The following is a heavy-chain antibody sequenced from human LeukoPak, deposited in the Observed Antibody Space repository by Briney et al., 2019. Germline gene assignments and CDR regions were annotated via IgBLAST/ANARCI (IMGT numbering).Heavy chain of an antibody. V-gene: IGHV3-21*01. Sequence: GGSLRLSCAASGFTFSSYSMNWVRQAPGKGLEWVSSISSSSSYIYYADSVEGRFTISRDNAKNSLYLQMNSLRAEDTDVYYCARSLYSSSSGGFDYWGQGTLVTVSS. CDR1: GFTFSSYS. J-gene: IGHJ4*02. CDR3: ARSLYSSSSGGFDY. CDR2: ISSSSSYI. D-gene: IGHD6-6*01.